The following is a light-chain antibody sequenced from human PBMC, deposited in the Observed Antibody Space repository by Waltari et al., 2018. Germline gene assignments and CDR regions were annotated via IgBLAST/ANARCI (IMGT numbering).Light chain of an antibody. CDR3: HSRDTTSTRL. V-gene: IGLV3-19*01. CDR2: GKN. Sequence: SSELTQDPAVSVALGQTVRITCQGDSLRRFYASWYQQRPGQAPILCLYGKNNRPSGIPDRFSGATSGNTASLTITRAQAEDEGDCFCHSRDTTSTRLFGGGTRVTV. J-gene: IGLJ2*01. CDR1: SLRRFY.